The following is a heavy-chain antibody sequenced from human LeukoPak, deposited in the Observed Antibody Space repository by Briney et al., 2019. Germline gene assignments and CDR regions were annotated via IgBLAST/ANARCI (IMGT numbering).Heavy chain of an antibody. V-gene: IGHV3-30*02. D-gene: IGHD3-10*01. CDR3: ATVPLQPYYGPFDY. CDR1: GFSFRISG. Sequence: PGGSLRLSCAASGFSFRISGMHWVRQAPGEGLEWVAFIGRDATTKYYADSVKGRFIISGDSSYNTAYLQMNSLRAEDTAIYYCATVPLQPYYGPFDYWGQGTLVTVSS. J-gene: IGHJ4*02. CDR2: IGRDATTK.